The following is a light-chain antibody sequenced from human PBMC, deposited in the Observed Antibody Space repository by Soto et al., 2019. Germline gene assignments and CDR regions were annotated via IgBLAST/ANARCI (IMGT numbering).Light chain of an antibody. CDR2: DVS. CDR1: SKDVGGYNY. J-gene: IGLJ1*01. CDR3: SSYTSSSTLCV. Sequence: QSVLTQPAPLSGAPGQAITTSCPRTSKDVGGYNYVSWYQQHPGKAPKLMIYDVSNRPSGVSNRFSGSKSGNTASLTISGLQAEDEADYYCSSYTSSSTLCVFGTGTKVTVL. V-gene: IGLV2-14*01.